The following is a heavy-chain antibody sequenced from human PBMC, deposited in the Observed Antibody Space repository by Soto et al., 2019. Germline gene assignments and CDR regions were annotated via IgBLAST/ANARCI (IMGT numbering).Heavy chain of an antibody. Sequence: GGSLRLSCAASGFTFSSYWMSWVRQAPGKGLEWVANIKQDGSEKYYVDSVKGRFTISRDNAKNSLYLQMNSLRAEDTAVYYCARDGGFEDFWSGYYPYFDYWGQGTLVTVSS. CDR3: ARDGGFEDFWSGYYPYFDY. CDR2: IKQDGSEK. CDR1: GFTFSSYW. V-gene: IGHV3-7*01. J-gene: IGHJ4*02. D-gene: IGHD3-3*01.